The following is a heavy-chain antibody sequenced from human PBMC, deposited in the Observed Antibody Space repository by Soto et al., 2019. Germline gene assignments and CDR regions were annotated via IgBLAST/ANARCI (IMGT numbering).Heavy chain of an antibody. J-gene: IGHJ4*02. CDR1: GGSISDYY. CDR3: SRQAIY. CDR2: VYYSGST. Sequence: QVQLQESGPGLVKPSETLSLTCTVSGGSISDYYWSWFRQAPGKGLDWIGYVYYSGSTNYNPPLQCLLTISVDTSNTHFSLNLSSLTAPHTPLYYCSRQAIYSGQRTLVTVSS. V-gene: IGHV4-59*08.